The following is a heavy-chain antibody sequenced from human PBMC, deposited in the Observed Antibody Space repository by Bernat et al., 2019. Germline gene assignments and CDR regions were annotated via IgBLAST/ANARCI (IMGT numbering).Heavy chain of an antibody. Sequence: EVQLVESGGGLVKPGGSLRLSCAASGFTFSNAWMSWVRQAPGKGLEWVGRIKSKTDGGTTSYAATVKGRFTISRDNSKNTMYLQMNSLKTEDTAVYYCTTDGGVGEELVLDYWGQGTLVTVSS. CDR2: IKSKTDGGTT. J-gene: IGHJ4*02. V-gene: IGHV3-15*01. CDR3: TTDGGVGEELVLDY. CDR1: GFTFSNAW. D-gene: IGHD6-6*01.